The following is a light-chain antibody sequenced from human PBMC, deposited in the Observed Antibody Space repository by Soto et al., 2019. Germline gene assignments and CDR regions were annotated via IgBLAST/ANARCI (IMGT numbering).Light chain of an antibody. J-gene: IGKJ2*01. CDR1: QSLFYSSNNKNF. V-gene: IGKV4-1*01. CDR3: QHYFTTPRT. Sequence: DIVMTQSPDSLAVSLGERTTINCKSSQSLFYSSNNKNFLAWYQQKAGQPPKLLIYWASTRESGVPDRFSGSGSGAEFNHTITSLQAEDAGVYYCQHYFTTPRTFGQGTRLEI. CDR2: WAS.